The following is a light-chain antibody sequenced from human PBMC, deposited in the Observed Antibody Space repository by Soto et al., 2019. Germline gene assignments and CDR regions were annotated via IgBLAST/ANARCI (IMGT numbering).Light chain of an antibody. J-gene: IGKJ1*01. V-gene: IGKV3-20*01. CDR1: QSINSNY. CDR2: GAS. CDR3: QQYGSWT. Sequence: EIVLTQSPGTLSLSPGERATLSCRASQSINSNYLAWYQQKPGQAPRLLIYGASSRATGIPDRFSGSGSGTDFTLTISRLEPEDSAIYYCQQYGSWTFGQGTKVEIK.